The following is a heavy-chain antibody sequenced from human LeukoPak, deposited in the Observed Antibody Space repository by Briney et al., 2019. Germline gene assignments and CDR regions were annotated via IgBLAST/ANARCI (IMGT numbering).Heavy chain of an antibody. Sequence: GGSLRLSCAASGFTVSSNYMSWVRQAPGKGLEWVSVIYSGGSTYYADSVKGRFTISRDNSKNTLYLQMNSLRAEDTAVYYCARERDSSGYYWNDAFDIWGQGTMVTVSS. CDR1: GFTVSSNY. CDR3: ARERDSSGYYWNDAFDI. J-gene: IGHJ3*02. D-gene: IGHD3-22*01. CDR2: IYSGGST. V-gene: IGHV3-66*02.